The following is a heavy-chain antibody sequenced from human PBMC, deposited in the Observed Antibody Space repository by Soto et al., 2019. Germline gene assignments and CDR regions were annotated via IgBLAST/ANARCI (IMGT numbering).Heavy chain of an antibody. CDR3: ARGLECRGYCLDKPTWFAP. CDR2: IIPIFGTP. V-gene: IGHV1-69*06. Sequence: QVQLVQAGAEVKNPGSSVKFSCKASGGTFSPYTFSWVRQAPGQGLEWVGRIIPIFGTPYYSQKFQGRVTITADKSTSTVYMELSSLRSDDTAVYFCARGLECRGYCLDKPTWFAPWGQGTLVTVSS. CDR1: GGTFSPYT. D-gene: IGHD2-15*01. J-gene: IGHJ5*02.